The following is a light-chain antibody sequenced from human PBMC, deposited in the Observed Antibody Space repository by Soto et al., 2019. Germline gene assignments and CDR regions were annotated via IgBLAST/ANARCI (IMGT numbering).Light chain of an antibody. CDR1: QSASSY. Sequence: EIVLTQSPATLSLSPGERATLSCRASQSASSYLARYQQKPGQAPSLLTYDASNRATGIPARFSGSGSGTDFTLTISRLEPEDFAVYYCQQRSNFLTFGGGTKVDIK. CDR3: QQRSNFLT. J-gene: IGKJ4*01. V-gene: IGKV3-11*01. CDR2: DAS.